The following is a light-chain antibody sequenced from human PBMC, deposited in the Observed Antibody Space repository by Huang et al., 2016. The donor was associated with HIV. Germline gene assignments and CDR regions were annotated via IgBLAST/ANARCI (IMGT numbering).Light chain of an antibody. CDR2: DVS. J-gene: IGKJ2*02. CDR1: QSLLHSDGKTY. Sequence: IVMTQTPLSLSVTPGQPATISCKSNQSLLHSDGKTYLYWYLQRPGQSPQLLIYDVSSRFSGVPDRFRGSGSGTDFTLKISRVEAGYVGIYYCMQSTHLRTFGQGTKLEIK. V-gene: IGKV2-29*02. CDR3: MQSTHLRT.